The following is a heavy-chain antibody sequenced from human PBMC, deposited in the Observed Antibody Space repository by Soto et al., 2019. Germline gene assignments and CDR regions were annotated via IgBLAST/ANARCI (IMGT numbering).Heavy chain of an antibody. CDR3: ARTDKFSTQCSGWANRFDY. Sequence: EIQLLESGGGLVQPGGSLRLFCAASGFTFSNYAMTWVRQAPGKGLEWVSSITPSGGTFYGDTVKGRFTISRDNSKSTLYLQINSLGAEDTAVYYSARTDKFSTQCSGWANRFDYWGQGTLVTVFS. V-gene: IGHV3-23*01. CDR2: ITPSGGT. CDR1: GFTFSNYA. J-gene: IGHJ4*02. D-gene: IGHD6-19*01.